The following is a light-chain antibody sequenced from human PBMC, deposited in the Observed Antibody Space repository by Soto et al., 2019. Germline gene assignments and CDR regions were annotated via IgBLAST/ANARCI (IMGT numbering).Light chain of an antibody. CDR3: GTWDSSQSAGV. J-gene: IGLJ3*02. V-gene: IGLV1-51*01. CDR1: SSNIGNSY. Sequence: QSVLTQSPSVSAAPGQKVTISCSGSSSNIGNSYVSWYQQLPGTAPKLLIYDNNKRPSGIPDRSSVSKSGTSATLGITGLQTGDESDYYCGTWDSSQSAGVFGGGTQLTLL. CDR2: DNN.